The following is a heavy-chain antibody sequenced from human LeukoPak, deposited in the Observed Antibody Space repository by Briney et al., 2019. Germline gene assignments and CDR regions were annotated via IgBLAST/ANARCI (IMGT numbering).Heavy chain of an antibody. CDR2: IKQDGSEK. J-gene: IGHJ4*02. V-gene: IGHV3-7*01. CDR3: ARPHDGDCFVGYFDY. Sequence: PGGSVRLPCAASGFTFCSYWMVGVPRAPGRGRVGLANIKQDGSEKYYVDSVKGRFTISRDNAKNSLYLQMNSLRAEDTAVYYCARPHDGDCFVGYFDYWGQGTLVTVSS. CDR1: GFTFCSYW. D-gene: IGHD2-21*02.